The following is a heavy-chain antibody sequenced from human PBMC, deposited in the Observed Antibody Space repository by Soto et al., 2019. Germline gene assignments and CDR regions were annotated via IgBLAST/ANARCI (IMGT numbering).Heavy chain of an antibody. Sequence: EVQLVESGGGLVKPGGSLRLSFAASGYTFKLYTIHCVRRSPGKGLEWVSFCTPSSSSISYADSVEGRFTISRDNARNSLYLQIHNLRAEDTAVYYCARDAASSLDHWGQGTLVTVSS. D-gene: IGHD6-13*01. CDR2: CTPSSSSI. V-gene: IGHV3-21*01. CDR1: GYTFKLYT. J-gene: IGHJ4*02. CDR3: ARDAASSLDH.